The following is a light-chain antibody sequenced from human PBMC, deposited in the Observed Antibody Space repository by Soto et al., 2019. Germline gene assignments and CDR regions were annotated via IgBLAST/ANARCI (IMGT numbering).Light chain of an antibody. CDR1: QSISSY. V-gene: IGKV1-39*01. CDR2: AAS. Sequence: DIQMTQSPSSLSASVGDRVTITCRAIQSISSYLNWYQQKPGKAPKLLIYAASSLQSGVTSRFSGSGSGTDFTLTISSLQPEDFATYYCQQSYSTPITFGQGTRLEIK. CDR3: QQSYSTPIT. J-gene: IGKJ5*01.